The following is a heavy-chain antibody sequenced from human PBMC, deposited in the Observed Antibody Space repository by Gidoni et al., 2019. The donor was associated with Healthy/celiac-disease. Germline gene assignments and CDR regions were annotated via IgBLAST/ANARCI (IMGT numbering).Heavy chain of an antibody. CDR2: IYYSGRT. J-gene: IGHJ4*02. V-gene: IGHV4-39*01. D-gene: IGHD3-22*01. CDR1: GGSISSSSYY. CDR3: ARDEVYYASSGYLWHY. Sequence: QLQLQESGPGLVKPSETLSLTCTASGGSISSSSYYWGWIRQPPGKGLEWIGSIYYSGRTYYNPSLKSRVTISVDTSKNQFSLKLSSVTAADTAVYYCARDEVYYASSGYLWHYWGQGTLVTVSS.